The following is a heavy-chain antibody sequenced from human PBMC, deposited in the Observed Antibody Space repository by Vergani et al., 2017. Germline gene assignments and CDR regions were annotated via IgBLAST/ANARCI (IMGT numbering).Heavy chain of an antibody. Sequence: EVQLVEPGGGVVQPGGSLRLSCAASGFTFDDYAMHWVRQAPGKGLEWVSLISGDGGSTYYADSVKGRFTISRDNSKNSLYLQMNSLGTEDTALYYCAKNRDGYNFWFDPWGQGTLVTVSS. V-gene: IGHV3-43*02. J-gene: IGHJ5*02. CDR3: AKNRDGYNFWFDP. CDR1: GFTFDDYA. D-gene: IGHD5-24*01. CDR2: ISGDGGST.